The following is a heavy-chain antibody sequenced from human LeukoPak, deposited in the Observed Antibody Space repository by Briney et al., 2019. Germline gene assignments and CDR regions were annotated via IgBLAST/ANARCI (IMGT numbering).Heavy chain of an antibody. CDR1: GYSFTSYW. CDR2: IYPGDSDT. CDR3: ARLTSPAYYFDY. J-gene: IGHJ4*02. V-gene: IGHV5-51*01. Sequence: GESVKISCKGSGYSFTSYWIGWVRQMPGKGLEWMGIIYPGDSDTRYSPSFQGQVTISADKSISTAYLQWSSLKASDTAIYSCARLTSPAYYFDYWGQGTLVTVSS.